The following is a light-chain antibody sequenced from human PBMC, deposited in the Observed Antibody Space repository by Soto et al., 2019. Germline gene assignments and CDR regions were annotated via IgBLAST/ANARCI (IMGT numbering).Light chain of an antibody. Sequence: VVTQEPSFSVSPGGTITLTCGLSSGSVSTNNYPSWYQQTPGQAPRTLIYNTNTRSSGVPDRFSGSILGNQAALTITGAQADDECDYYCLLYVGSGIHWVFGGGTQLTVL. CDR1: SGSVSTNNY. CDR2: NTN. V-gene: IGLV8-61*01. CDR3: LLYVGSGIHWV. J-gene: IGLJ3*02.